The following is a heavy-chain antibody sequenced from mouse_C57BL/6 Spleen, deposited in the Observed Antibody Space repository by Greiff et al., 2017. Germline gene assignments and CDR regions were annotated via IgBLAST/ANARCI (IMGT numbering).Heavy chain of an antibody. J-gene: IGHJ1*03. CDR3: TRTVDWYFDV. CDR2: IDPETGGT. D-gene: IGHD1-1*01. V-gene: IGHV1-15*01. CDR1: GYTFTDYE. Sequence: QVQLKESGAELVRPGASVTLSCKASGYTFTDYEMHWVKQTPVHGLEWIGAIDPETGGTAYNQKFKGKAILTADKSSSTAYMELRSLTSEDSAVYYCTRTVDWYFDVWGTGTTVTVSS.